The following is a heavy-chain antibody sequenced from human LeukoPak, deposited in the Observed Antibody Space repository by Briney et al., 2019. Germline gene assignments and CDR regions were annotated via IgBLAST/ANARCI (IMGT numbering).Heavy chain of an antibody. Sequence: GGSLRLSCTASGFTVSSNYMSWVRQAPGKGLEWVSLIYSDGSAYYADSVKGRFTISRDNSKNTLFLQMNSLRGEDTAVYYCAKDTYTGNFYGYFDHWGQGTQVTVSS. J-gene: IGHJ4*02. V-gene: IGHV3-53*05. CDR2: IYSDGSA. CDR1: GFTVSSNY. D-gene: IGHD1-26*01. CDR3: AKDTYTGNFYGYFDH.